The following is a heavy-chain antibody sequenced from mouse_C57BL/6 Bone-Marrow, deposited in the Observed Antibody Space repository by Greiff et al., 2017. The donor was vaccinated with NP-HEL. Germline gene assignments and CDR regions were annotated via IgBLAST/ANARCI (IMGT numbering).Heavy chain of an antibody. Sequence: QVQLQQPGAELVMPGASVKLSCKASGYTFTSYWMHWVKQRPGQGLEWIGEIDPSDSYTNYNQKFKGKSTLTVDKSSSTAYMQLSSLTSEDSAVYYCARAGNHYYAMDYWGQGTSVTVSS. CDR1: GYTFTSYW. CDR3: ARAGNHYYAMDY. CDR2: IDPSDSYT. V-gene: IGHV1-69*01. J-gene: IGHJ4*01.